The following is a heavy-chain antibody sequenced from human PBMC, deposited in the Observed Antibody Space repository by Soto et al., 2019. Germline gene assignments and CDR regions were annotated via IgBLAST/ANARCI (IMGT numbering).Heavy chain of an antibody. CDR1: GGSISSYY. CDR2: IYYNGST. Sequence: QVQLQESGPGLVKPSETLSLTCTVSGGSISSYYWSWIRQPPGKGLEWIGYIYYNGSTNYNPSLRGRVTLSVATSKNQFSLTLSSVTAADTAVYYCASRYGATLDYWGQGTLVTVSS. D-gene: IGHD4-17*01. J-gene: IGHJ4*02. V-gene: IGHV4-59*08. CDR3: ASRYGATLDY.